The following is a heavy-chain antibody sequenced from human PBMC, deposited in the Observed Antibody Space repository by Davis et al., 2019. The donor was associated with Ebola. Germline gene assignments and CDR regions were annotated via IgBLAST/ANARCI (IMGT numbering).Heavy chain of an antibody. CDR1: GGSISRSSYY. CDR2: IYYSGST. D-gene: IGHD3-22*01. V-gene: IGHV4-39*01. Sequence: MPSETLSLTCTVSGGSISRSSYYWGWIRQPPGKGLEWIGSIYYSGSTYYNPSLKSRATISVDTSKNQFSLKLSSVTAADTAVYYGARRVYDSSGYRIDYWGQGTLVTVSS. CDR3: ARRVYDSSGYRIDY. J-gene: IGHJ4*02.